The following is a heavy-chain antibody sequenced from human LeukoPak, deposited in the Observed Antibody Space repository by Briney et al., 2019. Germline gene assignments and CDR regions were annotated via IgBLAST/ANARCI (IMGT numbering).Heavy chain of an antibody. CDR1: GFTFRSYT. D-gene: IGHD4-17*01. J-gene: IGHJ6*03. Sequence: PGGSLRLSCAASGFTFRSYTMNGVRQAPGEGLECVSSIKGRFTISTDNAKNSLYLQMNSLRVEDTAVYYCVRKSYGDFLDYDYHLDVWGKGTTVSVSS. CDR2: I. CDR3: VRKSYGDFLDYDYHLDV. V-gene: IGHV3-21*01.